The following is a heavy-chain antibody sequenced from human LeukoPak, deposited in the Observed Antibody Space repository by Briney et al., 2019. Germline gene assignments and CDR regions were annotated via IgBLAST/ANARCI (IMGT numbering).Heavy chain of an antibody. Sequence: ASVNVSCMASVYTFTDYYMHWVRQAPGQGLEWMGWINPNSGGTNYAQKFQGRVTMTRDTSISTAYMELSRLRSDDTAVYYCARDESSVVDTATGIDYWGQGTLVTVSS. CDR3: ARDESSVVDTATGIDY. J-gene: IGHJ4*02. V-gene: IGHV1-2*02. CDR2: INPNSGGT. D-gene: IGHD5-18*01. CDR1: VYTFTDYY.